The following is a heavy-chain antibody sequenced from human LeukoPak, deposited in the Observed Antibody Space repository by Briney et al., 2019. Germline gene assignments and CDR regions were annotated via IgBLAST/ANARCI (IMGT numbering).Heavy chain of an antibody. Sequence: GGSLRLSCADSGLTSEKTWMHWIREAPGKGLVWVSRIKNDRITTTYADSVKGRFTHSRDNAKNSLYLQMNSLRAEDTAVYYCARSDGPGQSYDILTGYYAPARPGMDVWGQGTTVTVSS. CDR1: GLTSEKTW. V-gene: IGHV3-74*01. D-gene: IGHD3-9*01. CDR3: ARSDGPGQSYDILTGYYAPARPGMDV. CDR2: IKNDRITT. J-gene: IGHJ6*02.